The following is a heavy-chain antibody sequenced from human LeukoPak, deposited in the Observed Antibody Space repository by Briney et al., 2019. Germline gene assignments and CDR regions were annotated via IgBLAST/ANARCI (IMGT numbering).Heavy chain of an antibody. Sequence: GASVKVSCKASGGTFSSFTISWVRQAPGQGLEWMGGIIPIFGTSNYAQKFQDRVTISADKFTTTAYMELSSLKSEDTAVYYCATLYYYDSSGYYDNRFDYWGQGTLVTVSS. V-gene: IGHV1-69*06. J-gene: IGHJ4*02. CDR3: ATLYYYDSSGYYDNRFDY. CDR1: GGTFSSFT. CDR2: IIPIFGTS. D-gene: IGHD3-22*01.